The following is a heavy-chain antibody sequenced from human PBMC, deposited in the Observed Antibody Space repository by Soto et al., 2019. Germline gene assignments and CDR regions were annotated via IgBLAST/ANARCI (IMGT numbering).Heavy chain of an antibody. CDR3: ASDCSSTSCYNARGDYYYGMDV. CDR1: GGPFSSYA. D-gene: IGHD2-2*02. Sequence: GASVKVSCKASGGPFSSYAISWVRQAPGQGLEWTGGIIPIFGTANYAQKFQGRVTITADESTSTAYMELSSLRSEDTAVYYCASDCSSTSCYNARGDYYYGMDVWGQGTTVTVSS. CDR2: IIPIFGTA. V-gene: IGHV1-69*13. J-gene: IGHJ6*02.